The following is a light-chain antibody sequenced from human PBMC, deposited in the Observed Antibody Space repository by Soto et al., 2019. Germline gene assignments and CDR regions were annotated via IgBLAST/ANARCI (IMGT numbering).Light chain of an antibody. CDR3: QQYKNWPRT. Sequence: EIVMTQSPATLSVSPGERDTLSCRASQSVGSNLAWYQQKPGQAPRLLIYGATTRATGIPARFSGSGSGTEFTLTISSLQSEDFAVYHCQQYKNWPRTFGQGTKVDIK. V-gene: IGKV3-15*01. J-gene: IGKJ1*01. CDR2: GAT. CDR1: QSVGSN.